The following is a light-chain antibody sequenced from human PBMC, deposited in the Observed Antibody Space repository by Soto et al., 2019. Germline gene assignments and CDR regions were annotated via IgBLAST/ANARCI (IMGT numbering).Light chain of an antibody. CDR1: SSNIGSNT. CDR2: SNN. CDR3: AAWDDSLNGSYV. Sequence: QSVLTQPPSASGTPGQRVTISCSGRSSNIGSNTVNWYQQLPGTAPKLLIYSNNQRPSGVPDRFSGSKSCTSASLAISGLQSEDEADYYCAAWDDSLNGSYVFGTGTKVTVL. J-gene: IGLJ1*01. V-gene: IGLV1-44*01.